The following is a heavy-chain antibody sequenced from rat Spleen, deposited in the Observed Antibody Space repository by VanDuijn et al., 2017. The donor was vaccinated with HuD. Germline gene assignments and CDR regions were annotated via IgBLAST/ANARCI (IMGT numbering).Heavy chain of an antibody. Sequence: EVQLVESGGGLVQPGASMNLSCAASGFTFSSFPMAWVRQAPTKGLEWVATISTGGGSTYYRDSVKGRFTISRDNAKSTLYLQMHSLRSEDTATYYCTRDLYLGFAYWGQGTLVTVSS. CDR2: ISTGGGST. CDR1: GFTFSSFP. CDR3: TRDLYLGFAY. V-gene: IGHV5-46*01. D-gene: IGHD2-1*01. J-gene: IGHJ3*01.